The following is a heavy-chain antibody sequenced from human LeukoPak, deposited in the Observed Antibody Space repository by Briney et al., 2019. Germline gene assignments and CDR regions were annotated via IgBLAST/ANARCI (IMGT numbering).Heavy chain of an antibody. CDR2: ISAYNGNT. V-gene: IGHV1-18*01. J-gene: IGHJ4*02. CDR3: ARLWFGELTSPFDY. CDR1: GYTSTSYG. Sequence: ASVKVSCKASGYTSTSYGISWVRQAPGQGLEWMGWISAYNGNTNYAQKLQGRVTMTTDTSTSTAYMELRSLRSDDTAVYYCARLWFGELTSPFDYWGQGTLVTVSS. D-gene: IGHD3-10*01.